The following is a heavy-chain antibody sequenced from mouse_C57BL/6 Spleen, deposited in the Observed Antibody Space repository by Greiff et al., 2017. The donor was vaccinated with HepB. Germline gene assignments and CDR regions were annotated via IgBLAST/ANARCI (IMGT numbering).Heavy chain of an antibody. CDR2: IYPGSGNT. Sequence: LVESGPELVKPGASVKISCKASGYSFTSYYIHWVKQRPGQGLEWIGWIYPGSGNTKYNEKFKGKATLTADTSSSTAYMQLSSLTSEDSAVYYCARPSYYDYPFDYWGQGTTLTVSS. D-gene: IGHD2-4*01. J-gene: IGHJ2*01. CDR3: ARPSYYDYPFDY. V-gene: IGHV1-66*01. CDR1: GYSFTSYY.